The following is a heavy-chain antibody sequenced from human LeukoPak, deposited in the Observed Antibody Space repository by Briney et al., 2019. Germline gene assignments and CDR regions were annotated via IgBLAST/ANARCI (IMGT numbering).Heavy chain of an antibody. V-gene: IGHV3-53*01. CDR2: IYSGGST. CDR1: GFTVSSNY. D-gene: IGHD6-19*01. Sequence: GGSLRLSCAASGFTVSSNYMSWVRQAPGKGLEWVSVIYSGGSTYYADSVKGRFTISRDNSKNTLYLQMNSLRGEDTAVYYYARDPTDSSGWYAFFQHWGQGTLVTVSS. CDR3: ARDPTDSSGWYAFFQH. J-gene: IGHJ1*01.